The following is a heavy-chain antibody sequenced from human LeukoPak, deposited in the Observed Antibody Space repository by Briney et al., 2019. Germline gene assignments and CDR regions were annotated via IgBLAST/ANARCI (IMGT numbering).Heavy chain of an antibody. CDR3: AREVVYDSSGYYSGDAFDI. D-gene: IGHD3-22*01. Sequence: GGSLRLSCAASGFTFSSYAMSWARQAPGKGLEWVSAISGSGGSTYYADSVKGRFTISRDNAKNSLYLQMNSLRAEDTAVYYCAREVVYDSSGYYSGDAFDIWGQGTMVTVSS. CDR2: ISGSGGST. J-gene: IGHJ3*02. V-gene: IGHV3-23*01. CDR1: GFTFSSYA.